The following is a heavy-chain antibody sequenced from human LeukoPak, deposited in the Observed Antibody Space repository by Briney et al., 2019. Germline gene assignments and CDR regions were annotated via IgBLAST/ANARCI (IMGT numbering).Heavy chain of an antibody. Sequence: SETLSLTCTVSGGSISSYYWSWIRQPPGNGLEWIGEINHSGSTNYNPSLKSRVTISVDTSKNQFSLKLSSVTAADTAVYYCARTPTNWGGYYYYGMDVWGQGTTVTVSS. V-gene: IGHV4-34*01. J-gene: IGHJ6*02. CDR3: ARTPTNWGGYYYYGMDV. CDR2: INHSGST. CDR1: GGSISSYY. D-gene: IGHD7-27*01.